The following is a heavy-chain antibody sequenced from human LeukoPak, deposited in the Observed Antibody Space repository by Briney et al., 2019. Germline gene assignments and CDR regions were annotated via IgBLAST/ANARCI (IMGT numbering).Heavy chain of an antibody. Sequence: GGSLRLSCAASGFTFSNCAMNWVRQAPGKGLEWVASINRGATYIYYADSMKGRFTISRDDAKSSLYLQMNSLRAEDTAVYYCVRLRRNSDSSGYYYYYDYWGQGILVTVSS. CDR1: GFTFSNCA. V-gene: IGHV3-21*01. CDR2: INRGATYI. D-gene: IGHD3-22*01. CDR3: VRLRRNSDSSGYYYYYDY. J-gene: IGHJ4*02.